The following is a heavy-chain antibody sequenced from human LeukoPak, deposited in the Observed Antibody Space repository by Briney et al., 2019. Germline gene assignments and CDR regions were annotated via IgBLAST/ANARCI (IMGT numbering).Heavy chain of an antibody. CDR2: ISSNSSYI. CDR1: GFTFDDYA. J-gene: IGHJ4*02. D-gene: IGHD1-26*01. Sequence: PGGSLRLSCAASGFTFDDYAMPWVRQAPGKGLEWVSSISSNSSYIYYADSVKGRFTISRDNAKNSLYLQMNSLRAEDTAVYYCARAREPRGAPIDYWGQGTLVTVSS. CDR3: ARAREPRGAPIDY. V-gene: IGHV3-21*01.